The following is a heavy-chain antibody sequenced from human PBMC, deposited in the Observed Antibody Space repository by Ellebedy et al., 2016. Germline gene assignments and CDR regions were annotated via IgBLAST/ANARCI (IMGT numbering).Heavy chain of an antibody. D-gene: IGHD3-3*01. CDR2: IYYSGTT. Sequence: SETLSLTXSVSGGSINSGDYYWSWIRQPPGQGLEWLGYIYYSGTTYYNTSLKSRITISVDTSKNQFSLRLSSATAADTAVYFCARETDFWSDSSYFDYWGQGILVTISS. CDR3: ARETDFWSDSSYFDY. V-gene: IGHV4-30-4*01. CDR1: GGSINSGDYY. J-gene: IGHJ4*02.